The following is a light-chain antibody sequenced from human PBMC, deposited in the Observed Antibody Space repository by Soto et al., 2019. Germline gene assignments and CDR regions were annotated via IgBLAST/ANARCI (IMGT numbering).Light chain of an antibody. CDR3: QQYGSSPRT. CDR2: GSS. Sequence: IVLTPSPGALSLSPGERVTLSCGASQSVRSRYLAWYQQKPGQAPRLLVYGSSSRATGIPDRFSGSGSGTDFTLTISRLEPEDFALYYCQQYGSSPRTFGQGSMV. CDR1: QSVRSRY. V-gene: IGKV3-20*01. J-gene: IGKJ1*01.